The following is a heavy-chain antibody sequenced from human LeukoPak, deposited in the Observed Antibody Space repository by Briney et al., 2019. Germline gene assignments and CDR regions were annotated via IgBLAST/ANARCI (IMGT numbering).Heavy chain of an antibody. D-gene: IGHD3-3*01. CDR3: AKGQEFLEWIYDY. J-gene: IGHJ4*02. V-gene: IGHV3-66*01. CDR2: IYSGGST. Sequence: PGGSLRLSCAASGFTVSSNYMSWVRQAPGEGLEWVSVIYSGGSTYYADSVKGRFTISRDNSKNTLYLQMNSLSAEDTAVYYCAKGQEFLEWIYDYWGQGTLVTVSS. CDR1: GFTVSSNY.